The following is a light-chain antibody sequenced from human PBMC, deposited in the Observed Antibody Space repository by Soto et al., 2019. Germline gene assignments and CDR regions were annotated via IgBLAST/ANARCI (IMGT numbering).Light chain of an antibody. J-gene: IGLJ1*01. CDR3: CSYAGSYTFV. CDR1: SSDVGGYNY. CDR2: DVI. V-gene: IGLV2-11*01. Sequence: QSALTQPRSVSGSPGQSGTLSCTGTSSDVGGYNYVSWYQQHPGKAPKLMIYDVITRPSGVPDRLSGSKSGNTASLTISGLQAEEEADYYCCSYAGSYTFVFGTGTKVTVL.